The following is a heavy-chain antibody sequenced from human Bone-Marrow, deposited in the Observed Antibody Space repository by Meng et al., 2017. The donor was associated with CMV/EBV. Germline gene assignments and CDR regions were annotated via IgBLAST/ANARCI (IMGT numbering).Heavy chain of an antibody. CDR2: IYYSGST. D-gene: IGHD6-13*01. CDR3: ARSGAAGVRNWFAP. CDR1: GGSISSSSYY. V-gene: IGHV4-39*07. Sequence: GSLRLSCTVSGGSISSSSYYWGWSRQPPGKGLEWIGSIYYSGSTYYNPSLKSRVTISVDTSKNQFSLKLSSVTAADTAVYYCARSGAAGVRNWFAPWGQGTRVTCSS. J-gene: IGHJ5*02.